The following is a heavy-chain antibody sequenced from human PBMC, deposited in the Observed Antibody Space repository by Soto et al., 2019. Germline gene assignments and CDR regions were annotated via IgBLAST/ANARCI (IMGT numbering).Heavy chain of an antibody. CDR1: GFTFSDYW. J-gene: IGHJ4*02. D-gene: IGHD1-1*01. CDR2: ISGDMSST. V-gene: IGHV3-74*01. CDR3: ARGIGYSAQDY. Sequence: ILSCAASGFTFSDYWMHWVRQVPGKGLVWVSRISGDMSSTNYADSVKGRFTISRDNAKNTLYVLMNSLRAEDTAVYYCARGIGYSAQDYWGQGTPVTVPS.